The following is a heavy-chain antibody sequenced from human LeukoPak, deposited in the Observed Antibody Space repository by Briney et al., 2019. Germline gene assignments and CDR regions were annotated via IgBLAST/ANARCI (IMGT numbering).Heavy chain of an antibody. D-gene: IGHD2-2*01. V-gene: IGHV4-4*07. CDR1: GGSISSYY. J-gene: IGHJ5*02. CDR2: IYTSGST. CDR3: ARDRVGCSSTSCYSWFDP. Sequence: PSETLSLTCTVSGGSISSYYWSWIRQPAGKGLEWIGRIYTSGSTNCNPSLKSRVTMSVDTSKNQFSLKLSSVTAADTAVYYCARDRVGCSSTSCYSWFDPWGQGTLVTVSS.